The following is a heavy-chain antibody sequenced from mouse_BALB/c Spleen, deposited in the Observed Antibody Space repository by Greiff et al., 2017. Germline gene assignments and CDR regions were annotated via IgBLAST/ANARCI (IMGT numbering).Heavy chain of an antibody. CDR3: ADYYGSSYGYFDY. J-gene: IGHJ2*01. CDR2: IDPANGNT. Sequence: VHVKQSGAELVKPGASVKLSCTASGFNIKDTYMHWVKQRPEQGLEWIGRIDPANGNTKYDPKFQGKATITADTSSNTAYLQLSSLTSEDTAVYYCADYYGSSYGYFDYWGQGTTLTVSS. V-gene: IGHV14-3*02. D-gene: IGHD1-1*01. CDR1: GFNIKDTY.